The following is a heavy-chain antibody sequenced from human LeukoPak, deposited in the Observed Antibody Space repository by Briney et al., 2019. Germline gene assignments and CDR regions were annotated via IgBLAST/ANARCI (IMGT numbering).Heavy chain of an antibody. CDR3: ARSRRRVATISPYYFDY. V-gene: IGHV4-61*01. Sequence: PSETLSLTCTVSGGSVSSGSYYWSWIRQPPGKGLEWIGYIYYSGSTNYNPSPKSRVTISVDTSKNQFSLKLSSVTAADTAVYYCARSRRRVATISPYYFDYWGQGTLVTVSS. CDR1: GGSVSSGSYY. D-gene: IGHD5-12*01. J-gene: IGHJ4*02. CDR2: IYYSGST.